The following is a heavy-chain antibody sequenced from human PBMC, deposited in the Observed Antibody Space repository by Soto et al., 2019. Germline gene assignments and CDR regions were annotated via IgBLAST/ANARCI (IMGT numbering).Heavy chain of an antibody. CDR3: ARAGFSYGHLLF. Sequence: SETLSLTCTVSGASLTNRYWTWIRQPPGKGLEWIGYIYYSGTTNYNPSLKSRVTLSVDTSKNQFSLSLTSVTAADTAVYYCARAGFSYGHLLFWGQGIRVTV. J-gene: IGHJ4*02. CDR2: IYYSGTT. V-gene: IGHV4-59*08. D-gene: IGHD3-10*01. CDR1: GASLTNRY.